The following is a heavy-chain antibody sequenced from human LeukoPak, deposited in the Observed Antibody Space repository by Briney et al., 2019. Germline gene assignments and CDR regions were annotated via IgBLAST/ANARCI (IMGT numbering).Heavy chain of an antibody. D-gene: IGHD5-18*01. J-gene: IGHJ4*02. Sequence: GGSLRLSCAASGFRFDDHGMNWVRQAPGKGLEWVSGTNWNGGTTDYVDSVKGRFTISRDNAKSSLYLQMNSLRAEDTALYHCARDRSYGSFDYWGQGTLVTVSS. V-gene: IGHV3-20*01. CDR2: TNWNGGTT. CDR3: ARDRSYGSFDY. CDR1: GFRFDDHG.